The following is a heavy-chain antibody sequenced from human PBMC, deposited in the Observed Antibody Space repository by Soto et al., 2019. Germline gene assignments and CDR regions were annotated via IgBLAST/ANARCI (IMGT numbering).Heavy chain of an antibody. D-gene: IGHD6-19*01. CDR2: INGYNGNT. Sequence: QVQLVQSGAEVKKPGASVTVSCKTSGYTFSNYGINWVRQAPGQGLEWMGWINGYNGNTYYAQTVQGRVTMTTDTSTGTVYMELRSLKSDDTAIYYCSRFIMVGGWFDPNYYHGMDVWGQGTTVTVSS. CDR1: GYTFSNYG. CDR3: SRFIMVGGWFDPNYYHGMDV. V-gene: IGHV1-18*01. J-gene: IGHJ6*02.